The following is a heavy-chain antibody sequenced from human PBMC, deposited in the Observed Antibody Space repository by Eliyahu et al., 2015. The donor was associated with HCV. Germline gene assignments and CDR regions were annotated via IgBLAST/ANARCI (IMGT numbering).Heavy chain of an antibody. V-gene: IGHV3-9*01. D-gene: IGHD6-19*01. J-gene: IGHJ4*02. CDR1: GFTFDDYA. Sequence: EVQLVESGGGLVQPGRSLRLSCAASGFTFDDYAMHWVRQAPGKGLEWVSGISWNSGSIGYADSVKGRFTISRDNAKNSLYLQMNSLRAEDTALYYCAKATSIAVAGTAFDYWGQGTLVTVSS. CDR2: ISWNSGSI. CDR3: AKATSIAVAGTAFDY.